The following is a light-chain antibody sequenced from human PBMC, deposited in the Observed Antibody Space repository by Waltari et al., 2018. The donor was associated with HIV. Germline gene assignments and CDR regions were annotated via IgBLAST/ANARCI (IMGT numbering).Light chain of an antibody. CDR3: QQHNNWTPIT. CDR1: QIISNN. J-gene: IGKJ5*01. CDR2: GAS. V-gene: IGKV3-15*01. Sequence: IVMTHSPATLSVSPGGRATLSCRTSQIISNNLAWYQQKPGQAPRLLIYGASTRAHGIPARFSGSGSGTEFTLTISSLQSEDFAVYYCQQHNNWTPITFGQGTRLEIK.